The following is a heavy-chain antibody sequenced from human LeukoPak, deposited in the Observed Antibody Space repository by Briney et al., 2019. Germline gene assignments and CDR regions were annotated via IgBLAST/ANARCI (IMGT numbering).Heavy chain of an antibody. CDR3: VRQISSY. CDR1: GYTFTDYY. D-gene: IGHD2/OR15-2a*01. CDR2: INSNSGDT. J-gene: IGHJ1*01. V-gene: IGHV1-2*02. Sequence: ASVKVSCKASGYTFTDYYTHWVRQAPGQRLEWMGWINSNSGDTNYAQKFQGRVTMTRDTSISTAYIELSRLTSDDTAVYYCVRQISSYWGQGTLVTVSS.